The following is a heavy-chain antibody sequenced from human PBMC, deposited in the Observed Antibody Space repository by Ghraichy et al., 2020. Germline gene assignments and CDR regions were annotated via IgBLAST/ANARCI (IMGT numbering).Heavy chain of an antibody. CDR2: IYYSGST. J-gene: IGHJ5*02. Sequence: SETLSLTCTVSGGSISSSTHYWGWIRQPPGKGLEWIGTIYYSGSTYYNPSLKSRVTISVDTSKNQFSLKLSSGTAADTAVYYCARDAGLVRGDPYNWFDPWGQGTLVT. V-gene: IGHV4-39*07. CDR3: ARDAGLVRGDPYNWFDP. D-gene: IGHD3-10*01. CDR1: GGSISSSTHY.